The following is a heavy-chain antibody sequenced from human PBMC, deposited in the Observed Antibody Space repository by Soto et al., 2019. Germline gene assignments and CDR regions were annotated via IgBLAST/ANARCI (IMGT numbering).Heavy chain of an antibody. Sequence: QVQLVQSGAEVKKPGSSVKVSCKASGGTFSSYAISWVRQAPGQGLEWMGGIIPIFGTANYAQKFQGRVTVTADESTSPAYMELSSLRSEDTAVYYCARDQGSDSSSWYPMDYYYYYGMDVWGQGTTVTVSS. V-gene: IGHV1-69*01. D-gene: IGHD6-13*01. CDR2: IIPIFGTA. CDR1: GGTFSSYA. J-gene: IGHJ6*02. CDR3: ARDQGSDSSSWYPMDYYYYYGMDV.